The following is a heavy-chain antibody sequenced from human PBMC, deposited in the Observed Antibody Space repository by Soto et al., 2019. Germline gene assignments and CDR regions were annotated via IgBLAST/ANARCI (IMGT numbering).Heavy chain of an antibody. Sequence: QITLKESGPTLVKPTQTLTLTCTFSGFSLTTSGVGVGWIRQPPGKALEWLALIYWNDDQYYIPSLKTRLTITKDTSRNQVVLTMTNMDPGDPATYYCAHKDPAADLTFDYWGQGSLLTVSS. CDR3: AHKDPAADLTFDY. CDR2: IYWNDDQ. CDR1: GFSLTTSGVG. V-gene: IGHV2-5*01. D-gene: IGHD6-13*01. J-gene: IGHJ4*02.